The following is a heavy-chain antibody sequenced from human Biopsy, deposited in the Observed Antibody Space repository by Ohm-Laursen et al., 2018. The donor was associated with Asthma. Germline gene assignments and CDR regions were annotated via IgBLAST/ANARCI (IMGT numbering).Heavy chain of an antibody. Sequence: GTLSLTWTVSGDSISSSSYYWGWIRQPPGKGLEWIGSNYYSGNTYYNPSLKSRVTISVDTSKNQFSLKLYSVTAADTAVYYCARHRGDSSGYYYDSFDYWGQGTLVTVSS. CDR1: GDSISSSSYY. D-gene: IGHD3-22*01. V-gene: IGHV4-39*01. J-gene: IGHJ4*02. CDR2: NYYSGNT. CDR3: ARHRGDSSGYYYDSFDY.